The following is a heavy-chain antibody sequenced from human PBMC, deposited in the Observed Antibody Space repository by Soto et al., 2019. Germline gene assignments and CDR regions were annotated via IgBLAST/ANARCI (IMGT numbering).Heavy chain of an antibody. J-gene: IGHJ3*02. V-gene: IGHV1-69*12. CDR1: GGTFSNHA. Sequence: QVHLVQSVAEVKKPVSSVKVSCKAPGGTFSNHAINWVRQAPGQGLEWMGRIIPIFTTTNYEQKFQGRVTMTADESTITAYLELSSLKHDDTAVYYCAREVAADGTFREDVFDIWGQGTLVTVSS. CDR3: AREVAADGTFREDVFDI. D-gene: IGHD6-13*01. CDR2: IIPIFTTT.